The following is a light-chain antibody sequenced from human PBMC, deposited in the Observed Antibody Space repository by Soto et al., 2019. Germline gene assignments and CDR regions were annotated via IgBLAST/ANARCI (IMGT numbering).Light chain of an antibody. V-gene: IGKV1-5*01. CDR1: ESISSW. CDR2: DAS. Sequence: DIQMTQSPSTLSASVGDRVTITCRASESISSWLAWYQQKPGKAPKCLIYDASSLESGVPSRFSGSGSGTEFTLTISSLQPDDVATDYCQHYNSYSEAFGQGTKVDIK. J-gene: IGKJ1*01. CDR3: QHYNSYSEA.